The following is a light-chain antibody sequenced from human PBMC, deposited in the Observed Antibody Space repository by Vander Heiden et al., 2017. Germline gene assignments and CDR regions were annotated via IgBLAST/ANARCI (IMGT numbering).Light chain of an antibody. CDR3: QQTYST. Sequence: DTQMTQSPSSLSASVGDRVTITCRASQSISTYLNWYQQKPGKAPRLLIYDASKLESGVPSRVSGSGSGTDFSLTISNLQPEDFATYYCQQTYSTFGQGTKLEIK. V-gene: IGKV1-39*01. CDR2: DAS. CDR1: QSISTY. J-gene: IGKJ2*01.